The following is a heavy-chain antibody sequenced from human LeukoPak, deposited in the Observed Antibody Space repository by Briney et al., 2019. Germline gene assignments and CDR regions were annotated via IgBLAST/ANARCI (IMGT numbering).Heavy chain of an antibody. D-gene: IGHD5-18*01. Sequence: APVKVSCKASGYTFITYGINWVRQAPGQGLEWMGWISPYDGSTNFAQNLQGRVTMTTDTITSTAFMELRSLRFEDTALYYCARDKVPRYTYGLGHWGQGTLVTVSS. CDR3: ARDKVPRYTYGLGH. V-gene: IGHV1-18*01. CDR2: ISPYDGST. CDR1: GYTFITYG. J-gene: IGHJ4*02.